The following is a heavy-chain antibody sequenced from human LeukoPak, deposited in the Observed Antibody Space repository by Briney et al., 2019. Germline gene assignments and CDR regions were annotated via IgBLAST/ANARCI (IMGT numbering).Heavy chain of an antibody. D-gene: IGHD2-2*01. CDR1: GGSFSGYY. Sequence: SETLSLTCAVYGGSFSGYYWSWIRQPPGKGLEWIGEINHSGSTNYNPSLKSRVTISVDTSKNQFSLKLSSVTAADTAVYYCARRKYCSSTSCCVVWFDPWGQGTLVTVSS. CDR3: ARRKYCSSTSCCVVWFDP. CDR2: INHSGST. V-gene: IGHV4-34*01. J-gene: IGHJ5*02.